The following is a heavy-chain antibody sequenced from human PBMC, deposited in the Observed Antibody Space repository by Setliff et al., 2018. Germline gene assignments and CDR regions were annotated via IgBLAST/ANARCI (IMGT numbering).Heavy chain of an antibody. CDR2: LNPGNGDT. Sequence: ASVKVSCKASGFTLSNYAIHWLRQAPGQRLEWVGWLNPGNGDTRFSPQLKDRVTITRDTSASTAYMELRSLRLEDMAVYYCATGGIAAVEGYYFYMDVWGGGTTVTVS. CDR3: ATGGIAAVEGYYFYMDV. CDR1: GFTLSNYA. J-gene: IGHJ6*03. D-gene: IGHD6-13*01. V-gene: IGHV1-3*03.